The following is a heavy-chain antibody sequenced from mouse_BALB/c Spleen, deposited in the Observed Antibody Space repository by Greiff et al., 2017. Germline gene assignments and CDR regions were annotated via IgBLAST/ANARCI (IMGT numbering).Heavy chain of an antibody. Sequence: EVQLQESGPGLVKPSQSLSLTCTVTGYSITSDYAWNWIRQFPGNKLEWMGYISYSGSTSYNPSLKSRISITRDTSKNQFFLQLNSVTTEDTATYYCASGITTGFAYWGQGTLVTVSA. CDR2: ISYSGST. D-gene: IGHD2-4*01. J-gene: IGHJ3*01. CDR1: GYSITSDYA. CDR3: ASGITTGFAY. V-gene: IGHV3-2*02.